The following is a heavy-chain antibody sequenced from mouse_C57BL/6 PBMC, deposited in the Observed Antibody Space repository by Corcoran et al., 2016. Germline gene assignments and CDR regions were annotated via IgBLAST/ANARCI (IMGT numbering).Heavy chain of an antibody. CDR2: INPNNGGT. Sequence: EVQLQQSGPELVKPGASVKISCKASGYTFTDYYMNWVKQSHGKSLEWIGDINPNNGGTSYNQKFKGKATLTVDKSSSTAYMELRSLTSEDSAVYYCARRGVTVVGFDYWGQGTTLTVSS. CDR3: ARRGVTVVGFDY. D-gene: IGHD1-1*01. CDR1: GYTFTDYY. V-gene: IGHV1-26*01. J-gene: IGHJ2*01.